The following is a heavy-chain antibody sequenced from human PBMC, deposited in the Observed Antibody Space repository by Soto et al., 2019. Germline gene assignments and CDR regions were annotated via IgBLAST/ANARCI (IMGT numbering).Heavy chain of an antibody. Sequence: QVQLVESGGGVVQPGRSLRLSCAASGFTFSSYDMHWVHQAPGKGLEWVAVISYDGSNKYYADSVKGRFTISRDNSKNTLYLQMNSLRAEDTAVYYCAKGLYHFWSGYDYWGQGTLVTVST. V-gene: IGHV3-30*18. CDR3: AKGLYHFWSGYDY. CDR2: ISYDGSNK. CDR1: GFTFSSYD. D-gene: IGHD3-3*01. J-gene: IGHJ4*02.